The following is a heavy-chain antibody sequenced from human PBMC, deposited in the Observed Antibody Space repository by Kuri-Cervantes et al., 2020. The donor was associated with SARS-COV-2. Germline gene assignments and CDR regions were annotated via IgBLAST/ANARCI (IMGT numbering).Heavy chain of an antibody. V-gene: IGHV4-34*01. Sequence: SETLSLTCADYGGSFNDYWWSWVRQPPGTGLEWIGGIKHSGSTNCNPSLKSRVTISVDTSKNQFSLKLTSVTAADTAVYYCARLQRVVVPAASFDYWGQGTLVTVSS. J-gene: IGHJ4*02. CDR3: ARLQRVVVPAASFDY. D-gene: IGHD2-2*01. CDR1: GGSFNDYW. CDR2: IKHSGST.